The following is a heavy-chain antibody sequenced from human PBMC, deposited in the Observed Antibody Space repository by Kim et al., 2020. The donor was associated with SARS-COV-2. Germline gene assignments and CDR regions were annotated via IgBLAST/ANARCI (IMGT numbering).Heavy chain of an antibody. Sequence: GGSLRLSCAASGFTFSSYGMNWVRQAPGKGLEWVAVISYDGSNKYYADSVKGRFTISRDNSKNTLYLQMNSLRAEDTAVYYCAKGGTRGYDAGIDYWGQGTLVTVSS. CDR1: GFTFSSYG. J-gene: IGHJ4*02. CDR2: ISYDGSNK. V-gene: IGHV3-33*06. CDR3: AKGGTRGYDAGIDY. D-gene: IGHD5-12*01.